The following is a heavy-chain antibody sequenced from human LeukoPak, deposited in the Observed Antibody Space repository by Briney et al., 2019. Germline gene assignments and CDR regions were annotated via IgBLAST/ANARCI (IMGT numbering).Heavy chain of an antibody. CDR1: GFTFSTYA. D-gene: IGHD3-22*01. J-gene: IGHJ4*02. CDR2: ISASGDST. CDR3: AKIAGSSGYYPDY. Sequence: GGSLRLSCAASGFTFSTYAMSWVRQAPGKGLGWDSAISASGDSTYYTDSVKGRFTISRDNSKDTLYLQMNSLRAEDTAVYYCAKIAGSSGYYPDYWGQGTLVTVSS. V-gene: IGHV3-23*01.